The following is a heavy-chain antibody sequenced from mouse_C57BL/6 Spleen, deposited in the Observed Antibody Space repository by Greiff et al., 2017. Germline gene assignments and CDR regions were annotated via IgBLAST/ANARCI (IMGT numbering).Heavy chain of an antibody. Sequence: QVQLKQPGAELVRPGTSVKLSCKASGYTFTSYWMHWVKQRPGQGLEWIGVIDPSDSYTNYNHKFKGKATLTVDTSSSTAYMQLSSLTSEDSAVYYCASSGNSFLTSVVTDVWGTGTTVTVSS. CDR2: IDPSDSYT. CDR3: ASSGNSFLTSVVTDV. V-gene: IGHV1-59*01. CDR1: GYTFTSYW. J-gene: IGHJ1*03. D-gene: IGHD1-1*01.